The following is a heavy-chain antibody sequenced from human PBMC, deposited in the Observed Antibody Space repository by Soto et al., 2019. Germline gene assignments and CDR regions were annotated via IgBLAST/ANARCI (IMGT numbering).Heavy chain of an antibody. CDR3: ARSSVAGTWGYYFDY. Sequence: QVHLVESGGGVVQPGRSLRLSCAASGFIFTTYAMHWVRQAPGKGLEWVAVISYDGNHEYYADSVRGRLTISRDNSKNTLYKQMDSLRADDTALYYCARSSVAGTWGYYFDYWGQGALVTVSS. J-gene: IGHJ4*02. CDR2: ISYDGNHE. CDR1: GFIFTTYA. D-gene: IGHD6-19*01. V-gene: IGHV3-30-3*01.